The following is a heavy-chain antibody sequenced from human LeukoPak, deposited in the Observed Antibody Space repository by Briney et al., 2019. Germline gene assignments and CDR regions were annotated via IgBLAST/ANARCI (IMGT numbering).Heavy chain of an antibody. D-gene: IGHD7-27*01. V-gene: IGHV4-39*01. J-gene: IGHJ4*02. CDR3: ARGRNWGSTYFFDY. CDR1: GGSISSTIHY. Sequence: TSETLSLTCTVSGGSISSTIHYWSWIRQPPGKGLEWIGSMYYSGTTYDNPSLKGRVSIFVDTSKNQFSLKVNSVTAAGTAVYYCARGRNWGSTYFFDYWGQGTLVTVSS. CDR2: MYYSGTT.